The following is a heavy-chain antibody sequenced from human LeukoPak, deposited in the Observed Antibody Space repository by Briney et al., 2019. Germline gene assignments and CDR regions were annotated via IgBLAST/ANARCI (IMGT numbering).Heavy chain of an antibody. J-gene: IGHJ1*01. D-gene: IGHD6-6*01. CDR2: ISGSDGST. V-gene: IGHV3-23*01. CDR1: GFIFTSYA. CDR3: TRDRYSSSPNRYFQH. Sequence: QSGGSLRLSCAASGFIFTSYAMSWVRQAPGKGLEGVSAISGSDGSTYYADSVKGRFTISRDNSKNTLYLQMNSLRAEDTAVYYCTRDRYSSSPNRYFQHWGQRTDVTVSS.